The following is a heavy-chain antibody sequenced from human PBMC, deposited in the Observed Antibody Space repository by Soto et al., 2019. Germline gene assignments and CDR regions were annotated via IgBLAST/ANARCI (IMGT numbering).Heavy chain of an antibody. CDR1: GYTFTSYG. D-gene: IGHD3-3*01. CDR2: ISAYNGKT. CDR3: ARDGVAFDI. J-gene: IGHJ3*02. Sequence: QVQLVQSGAEVKKPWASVKVTCKASGYTFTSYGISWVRQAPGQGLAWMGWISAYNGKTNYAQKPQGRVTMTTDTSARSAYMVLRSLRSDDTALYYGARDGVAFDIWGQGTMFTFSA. V-gene: IGHV1-18*01.